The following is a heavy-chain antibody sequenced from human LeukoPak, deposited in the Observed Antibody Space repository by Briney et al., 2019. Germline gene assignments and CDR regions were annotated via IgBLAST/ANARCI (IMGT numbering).Heavy chain of an antibody. V-gene: IGHV1-2*02. CDR1: RYTFTAYY. CDR3: ARGPNHYGWGRDYFDD. J-gene: IGHJ4*02. D-gene: IGHD3-10*01. Sequence: ASVKVSCKASRYTFTAYYMHWVRQAPGQGLESMGWIDPNSGSTKYAEKFQGRVTMTRDTSISTAYMELSRLISDDTAVYYCARGPNHYGWGRDYFDDWGQGPPVSVSS. CDR2: IDPNSGST.